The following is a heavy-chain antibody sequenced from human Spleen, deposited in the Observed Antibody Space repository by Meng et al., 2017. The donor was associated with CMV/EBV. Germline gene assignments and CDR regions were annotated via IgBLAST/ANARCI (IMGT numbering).Heavy chain of an antibody. Sequence: GGSLRLSCAASGFTFNNYGIHWVRQAPGKGLEWVALIWYDGSEKYYADSVKGRFAISRDNSKNTLFLQINSLRTEDTAVYYCAKEAAYEYYFDYWGQGTLVTVSS. D-gene: IGHD5-12*01. CDR1: GFTFNNYG. V-gene: IGHV3-30*02. CDR3: AKEAAYEYYFDY. CDR2: IWYDGSEK. J-gene: IGHJ4*02.